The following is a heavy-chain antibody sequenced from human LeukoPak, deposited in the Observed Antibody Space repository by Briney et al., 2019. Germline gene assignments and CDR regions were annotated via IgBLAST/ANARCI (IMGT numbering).Heavy chain of an antibody. J-gene: IGHJ4*02. D-gene: IGHD3-3*01. CDR3: ARKAAYYDFWSGYSPFDY. V-gene: IGHV1-2*02. CDR2: INPNSGGT. Sequence: ASVKVSCKASGYTFTGYYMHWVRQAPGQGLEWMGWINPNSGGTNYAQKFQGRVTMTRDTSISTAYMELSRLRSDDTAVYYCARKAAYYDFWSGYSPFDYWGQGTLVTVSS. CDR1: GYTFTGYY.